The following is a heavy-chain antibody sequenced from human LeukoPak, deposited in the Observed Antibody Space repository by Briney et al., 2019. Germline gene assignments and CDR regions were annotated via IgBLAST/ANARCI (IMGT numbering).Heavy chain of an antibody. J-gene: IGHJ4*02. CDR2: INHSGRT. CDR1: GESFIGYF. V-gene: IGHV4-34*01. D-gene: IGHD3-22*01. Sequence: SETLSLTCAVSGESFIGYFWTWIRQPPGKGLEWIGEINHSGRTSYNPSLKSRLSISVDMSKNQFSLRLTSVTAADTAVYYCARTSGFFDRIGSYQQNPYYFEYWGQGTLVTVSS. CDR3: ARTSGFFDRIGSYQQNPYYFEY.